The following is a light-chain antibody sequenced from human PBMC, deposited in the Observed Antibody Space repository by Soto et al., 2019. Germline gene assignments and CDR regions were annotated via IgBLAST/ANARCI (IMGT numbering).Light chain of an antibody. CDR3: QQSYSTPRT. CDR1: QSISRY. Sequence: DIQMTQSPSSLSPSVGDRVTITCRASQSISRYLNWYQHKPGKAPNLLIYSASSLQSGVPSRFSVSGSGTDFTLTISSLQPEDFATYYCQQSYSTPRTFGQGTRLEIK. J-gene: IGKJ5*01. V-gene: IGKV1-39*01. CDR2: SAS.